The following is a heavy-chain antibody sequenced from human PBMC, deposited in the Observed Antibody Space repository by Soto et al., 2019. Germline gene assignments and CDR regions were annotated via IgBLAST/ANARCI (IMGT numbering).Heavy chain of an antibody. CDR2: IYHSGST. CDR3: ARGYSYGYGNYWFDP. D-gene: IGHD5-18*01. V-gene: IGHV4-30-2*01. CDR1: GGSISSGGYS. Sequence: PSETLSLTCAVSGGSISSGGYSWSWIRQPPGKGLEWIGYIYHSGSTYYNPSLKSRVTISVDRSKNQFSLKLSSVTAADTAVYYCARGYSYGYGNYWFDPWGQGTLVTVSS. J-gene: IGHJ5*02.